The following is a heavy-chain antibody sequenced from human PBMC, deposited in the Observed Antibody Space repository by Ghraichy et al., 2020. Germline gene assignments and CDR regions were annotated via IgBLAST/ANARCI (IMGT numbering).Heavy chain of an antibody. CDR2: IWYDGNNE. D-gene: IGHD3-16*02. CDR1: GFTFSTYA. Sequence: GESLNISCAASGFTFSTYAMHWVRQAPGKGLEWVAIIWYDGNNEYYADSVKGRFTISRDNSKNTLYLQMNSLRAEDTAVYYCARGFGELSSVLDYWGQGTLVTVSS. CDR3: ARGFGELSSVLDY. V-gene: IGHV3-33*01. J-gene: IGHJ4*02.